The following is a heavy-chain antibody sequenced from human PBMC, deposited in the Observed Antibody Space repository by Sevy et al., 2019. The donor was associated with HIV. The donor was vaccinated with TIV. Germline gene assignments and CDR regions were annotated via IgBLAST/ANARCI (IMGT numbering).Heavy chain of an antibody. CDR2: INHSGST. V-gene: IGHV4-34*01. Sequence: SETLSLTCAVYGGSFGGYYWSWIRQPPGKGLEWIGEINHSGSTNYNPSLKSRVTISVDTSKNQFSLKLSSVTAADTAVYYCARGYDFWSGYYTHWGQGTLVTVSS. CDR1: GGSFGGYY. CDR3: ARGYDFWSGYYTH. D-gene: IGHD3-3*01. J-gene: IGHJ4*02.